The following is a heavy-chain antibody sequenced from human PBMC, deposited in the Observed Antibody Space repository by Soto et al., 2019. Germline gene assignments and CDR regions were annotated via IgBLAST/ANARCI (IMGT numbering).Heavy chain of an antibody. J-gene: IGHJ6*02. CDR2: IVVGSGNT. V-gene: IGHV1-58*02. Sequence: SVKVSCKASGYTFTSSAMQWVRQARGQRLEWIGWIVVGSGNTNYAQKFQERVTITRDMSTSTAYMELSSLRSEDTAVYYCAADPDGYNEGFNYYYGMDVWGQGTTVTVSS. D-gene: IGHD5-12*01. CDR3: AADPDGYNEGFNYYYGMDV. CDR1: GYTFTSSA.